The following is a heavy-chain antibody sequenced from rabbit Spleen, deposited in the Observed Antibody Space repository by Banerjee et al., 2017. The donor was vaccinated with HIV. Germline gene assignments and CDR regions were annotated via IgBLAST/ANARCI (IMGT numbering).Heavy chain of an antibody. CDR1: GIDFTSYY. CDR3: ARDLAGVIGWNFSL. Sequence: QEHLRESGGGLVQPGGSLTLSCSASGIDFTSYYMSWVRQAPGKGLEWIACINTATGKDVYASWAKGRFTISTTSSTTVTLQMTSLTAADTATYFYARDLAGVIGWNFSLWGQGTLVTVS. CDR2: INTATGKD. J-gene: IGHJ4*01. D-gene: IGHD4-1*01. V-gene: IGHV1S45*01.